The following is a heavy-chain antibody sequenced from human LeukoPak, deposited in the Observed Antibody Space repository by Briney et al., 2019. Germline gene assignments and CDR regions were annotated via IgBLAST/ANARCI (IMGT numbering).Heavy chain of an antibody. CDR1: GFTFSSYS. CDR3: ATRLDFSLTIFGVVNARDAFDI. CDR2: ISSSSSYI. D-gene: IGHD3-3*01. J-gene: IGHJ3*02. V-gene: IGHV3-21*01. Sequence: PGGSLRLSCAASGFTFSSYSMNWVRQAPGKGLEWVSSISSSSSYIYYADSVKGRFTISRDNAKNSLYLQMNSLRAEDTAVYYCATRLDFSLTIFGVVNARDAFDIWGQGTMVTVSS.